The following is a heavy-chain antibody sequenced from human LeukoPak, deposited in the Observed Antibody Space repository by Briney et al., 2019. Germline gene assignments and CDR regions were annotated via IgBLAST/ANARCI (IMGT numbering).Heavy chain of an antibody. CDR2: IYYSGST. CDR3: ARGGRVGYYFDY. D-gene: IGHD3-16*01. Sequence: SETLSLTCTVSGGSISSYYWSWIRQPPGKGLEWIGYIYYSGSTNYNPSLKSRVTMSVDTSKNQFSLKLSSVTAADTAVYYCARGGRVGYYFDYWGQGTLVTVSS. V-gene: IGHV4-59*12. CDR1: GGSISSYY. J-gene: IGHJ4*02.